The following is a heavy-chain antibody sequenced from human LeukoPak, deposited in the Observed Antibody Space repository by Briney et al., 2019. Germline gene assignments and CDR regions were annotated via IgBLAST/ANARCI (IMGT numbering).Heavy chain of an antibody. V-gene: IGHV3-7*01. J-gene: IGHJ4*02. CDR3: ARGGSDCGGDCYFAGFDY. CDR2: IKQDGSEK. D-gene: IGHD2-21*02. Sequence: GGPLRLSCGACGFTFSSYWMSWVRQARGKGLEWVANIKQDGSEKYYVDSVKGRFTISRDNANNSLYLQMNSLRAEDTAVYYCARGGSDCGGDCYFAGFDYWGQGTLVTVSS. CDR1: GFTFSSYW.